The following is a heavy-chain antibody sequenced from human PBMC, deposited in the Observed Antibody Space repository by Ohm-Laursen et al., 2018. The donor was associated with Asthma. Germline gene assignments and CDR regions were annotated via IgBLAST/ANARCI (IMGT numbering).Heavy chain of an antibody. CDR3: ARGGEWLPYGMDV. D-gene: IGHD5-12*01. J-gene: IGHJ6*02. CDR1: GYPFTGYA. V-gene: IGHV7-4-1*02. Sequence: ASVKVSCNASGYPFTGYAVHWVRQAPGQGLEWMGWINTNTGNPTYAQGFTGRFVFSLDTSVSTAYLQISSLKAEDTAVYYCARGGEWLPYGMDVWGQGTTVTVSS. CDR2: INTNTGNP.